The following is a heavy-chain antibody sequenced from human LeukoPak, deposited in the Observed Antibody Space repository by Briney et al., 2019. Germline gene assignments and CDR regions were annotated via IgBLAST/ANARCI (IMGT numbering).Heavy chain of an antibody. CDR1: GYTFTSYG. Sequence: ASVKVSCKASGYTFTSYGISWVRQAPGQGLEWIGWINIYNGNTNHAQKFQGRVTMTTDTSASTVYMELRSLRSDDTAVYYCARDYDSWSGSYWGQGTLVTVSS. D-gene: IGHD3-3*01. V-gene: IGHV1-18*01. CDR2: INIYNGNT. CDR3: ARDYDSWSGSY. J-gene: IGHJ4*02.